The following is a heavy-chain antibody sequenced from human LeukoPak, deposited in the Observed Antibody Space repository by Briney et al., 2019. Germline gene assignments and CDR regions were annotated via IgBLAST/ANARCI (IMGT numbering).Heavy chain of an antibody. CDR2: IYYSGST. V-gene: IGHV4-39*01. CDR1: GGSISGSSYY. J-gene: IGHJ4*02. D-gene: IGHD3-10*01. Sequence: SETLSLTCTVPGGSISGSSYYWGWIRQPPGKGLEWIGSIYYSGSTYYNPSLKSRVTISVDTSKNQFSLKLSSVTAADTAVYYCASGSEYWGQGTLVTVSS. CDR3: ASGSEY.